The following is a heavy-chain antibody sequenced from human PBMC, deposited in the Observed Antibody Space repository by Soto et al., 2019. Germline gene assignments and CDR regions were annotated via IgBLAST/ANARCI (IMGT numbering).Heavy chain of an antibody. Sequence: EVQLMESGGGLVKPGGSLRLSCAASGFTFSSYSMNWVRQAPGKGLEWVSSISSSSSYIYYADSVKGRFTISRDNAKNSLYLQMNSLRAEDTAVYYCARDGQPRYYYYGMDVWGQGTTVTVSS. V-gene: IGHV3-21*01. D-gene: IGHD2-2*01. CDR1: GFTFSSYS. J-gene: IGHJ6*02. CDR2: ISSSSSYI. CDR3: ARDGQPRYYYYGMDV.